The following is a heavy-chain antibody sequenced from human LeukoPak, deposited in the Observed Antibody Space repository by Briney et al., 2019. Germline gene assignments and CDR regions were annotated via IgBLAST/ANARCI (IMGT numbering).Heavy chain of an antibody. CDR1: GFTFSSYS. J-gene: IGHJ6*03. CDR3: ARDRFRFLEWLSAHMDV. V-gene: IGHV3-48*01. D-gene: IGHD3-3*01. CDR2: ISSSSSTI. Sequence: PGGSLRLSCAASGFTFSSYSMNWVRQAPGKGLEWVSYISSSSSTIYYADSVKGRFTISRDNAKNSLYLQMNSLRAEDAAVYYCARDRFRFLEWLSAHMDVWGKGTTVTVSS.